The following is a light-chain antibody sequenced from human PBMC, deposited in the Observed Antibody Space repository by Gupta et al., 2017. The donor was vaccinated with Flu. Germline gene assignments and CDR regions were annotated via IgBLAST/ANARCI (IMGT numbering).Light chain of an antibody. CDR1: QGINRL. J-gene: IGKJ1*01. CDR3: QQANSFPWT. Sequence: DSQLSQSPSSVTASVADRVTITCRASQGINRLLAWFQLKPGKAPRLLIYGASSWQSGVPSRFSGSGSGTDFTLTITSLQPEDFATYYCQQANSFPWTFGQGTKLEI. V-gene: IGKV1-12*01. CDR2: GAS.